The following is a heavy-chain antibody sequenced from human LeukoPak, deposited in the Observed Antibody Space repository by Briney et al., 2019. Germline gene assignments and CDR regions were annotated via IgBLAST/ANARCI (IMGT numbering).Heavy chain of an antibody. D-gene: IGHD5-24*01. CDR3: ARGDGYNWRYFDY. CDR1: GGSISSYY. CDR2: IYYSGST. V-gene: IGHV4-59*01. J-gene: IGHJ4*02. Sequence: SETLSLTCTVSGGSISSYYWSWIRQPPGKGLEGIGYIYYSGSTNYNPSLKSRVTISVDTSKNQFSLKLSSVTAADTAVYYCARGDGYNWRYFDYWGQGTLVTVSS.